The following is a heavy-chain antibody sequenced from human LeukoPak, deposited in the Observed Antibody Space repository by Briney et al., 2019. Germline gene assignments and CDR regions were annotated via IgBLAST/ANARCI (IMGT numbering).Heavy chain of an antibody. J-gene: IGHJ2*01. Sequence: GGSLRLSCAASGFTFSSYWMNWVRQAPGKGLEWVSYISSSSRTIYYADSVKGRFTISRDNAKNSLYLQMNSLRDEDTAVYYCARVPIYYDSSGYYPDWYFDLWGRGTLVTVSS. CDR1: GFTFSSYW. CDR2: ISSSSRTI. V-gene: IGHV3-48*02. CDR3: ARVPIYYDSSGYYPDWYFDL. D-gene: IGHD3-22*01.